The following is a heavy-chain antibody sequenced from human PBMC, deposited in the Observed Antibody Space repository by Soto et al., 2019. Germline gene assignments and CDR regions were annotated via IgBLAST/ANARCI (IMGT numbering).Heavy chain of an antibody. CDR1: GGSFSGYY. CDR2: VHHSGTT. V-gene: IGHV4-34*01. J-gene: IGHJ6*02. CDR3: VRQKGFFDWSSHVTGPGGMDV. Sequence: QVQLQQWGAGLLKPSETLSLTCAVNGGSFSGYYWNWIRQSAGKGLEWIGRVHHSGTTNYNPSLNSRLTISLDTSKNHFFLQLISVAAADAAMYYCVRQKGFFDWSSHVTGPGGMDVWGQGTSVTVSS. D-gene: IGHD3-9*01.